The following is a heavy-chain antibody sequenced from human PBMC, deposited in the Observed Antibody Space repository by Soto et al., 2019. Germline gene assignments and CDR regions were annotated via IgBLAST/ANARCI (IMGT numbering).Heavy chain of an antibody. D-gene: IGHD3-9*01. J-gene: IGHJ3*02. CDR3: ARDPGGTGRDACDI. Sequence: QVQLVESGGGVVQPGRSLRLSCAASGFTFSSYGMHWVRQAPGTGLEWVAVIWYDGSNKDYADSVKGRFTISRDNSKNTLYLQMNSLRAEDTAVYYCARDPGGTGRDACDIWGQGTMVTVSS. V-gene: IGHV3-33*01. CDR1: GFTFSSYG. CDR2: IWYDGSNK.